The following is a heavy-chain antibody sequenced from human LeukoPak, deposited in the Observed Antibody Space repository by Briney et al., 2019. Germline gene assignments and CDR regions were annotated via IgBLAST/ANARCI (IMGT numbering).Heavy chain of an antibody. Sequence: ASVKVSCKASGYTYTSYAMNWVRQAPRQGLEWMGWINTNTGNPTYAQGFTGRFVFSLDTSVSTAYLQISSLKAEDTAVYYCARVRAPSLWFGELGSSDFDYWGQGTLVTVSS. CDR1: GYTYTSYA. CDR2: INTNTGNP. J-gene: IGHJ4*02. CDR3: ARVRAPSLWFGELGSSDFDY. V-gene: IGHV7-4-1*02. D-gene: IGHD3-10*01.